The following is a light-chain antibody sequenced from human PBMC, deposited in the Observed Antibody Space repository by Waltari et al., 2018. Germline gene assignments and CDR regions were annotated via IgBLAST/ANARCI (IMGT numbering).Light chain of an antibody. CDR2: GTS. V-gene: IGKV1-39*01. CDR1: QNIDGR. J-gene: IGKJ3*01. Sequence: DVQMTQSPSSLSASVGETVTITCRTSQNIDGRLTWLQQKPGKAPELLIYGTSILRGGVPSRFSGSGSGTNFTLTIYNLQPEDFAAYYCQQYYTFPRLSFGPGTTFDV. CDR3: QQYYTFPRLS.